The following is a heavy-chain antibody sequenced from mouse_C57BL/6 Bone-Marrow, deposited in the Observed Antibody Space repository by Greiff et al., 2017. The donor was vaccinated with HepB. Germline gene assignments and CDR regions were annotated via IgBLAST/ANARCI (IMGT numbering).Heavy chain of an antibody. V-gene: IGHV1-78*01. CDR2: IYPRDGST. D-gene: IGHD1-1*01. CDR1: GYTFTDHT. Sequence: QVQLKESDAELVKPGASVKISCKVSGYTFTDHTIHWMKQRPEQGLEWIGYIYPRDGSTKYNEKFKGKATLTADKSSSTAYMQLNSLTSEDSAVYFCARDSPYYYGSKGFDYWGQGTTLTVSS. CDR3: ARDSPYYYGSKGFDY. J-gene: IGHJ2*01.